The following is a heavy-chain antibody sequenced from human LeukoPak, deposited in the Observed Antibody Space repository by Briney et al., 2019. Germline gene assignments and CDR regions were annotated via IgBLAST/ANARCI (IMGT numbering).Heavy chain of an antibody. CDR1: RFPFSSFD. V-gene: IGHV3-13*01. D-gene: IGHD1-1*01. J-gene: IGHJ6*03. CDR2: IGTASDT. Sequence: GGSLRLSCAASRFPFSSFDMHWVRQPTGQALEWVSTIGTASDTYYPGSVGDRFTRSRDNAKNALYLQMNSLTAGDTAVYYCARGPLRGKYYYVDVWGKGTTVTVSS. CDR3: ARGPLRGKYYYVDV.